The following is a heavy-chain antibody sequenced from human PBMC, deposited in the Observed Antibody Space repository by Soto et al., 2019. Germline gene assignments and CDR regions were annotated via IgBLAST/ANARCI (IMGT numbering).Heavy chain of an antibody. J-gene: IGHJ6*02. Sequence: GGSLRLSCAASGFTFDDYAMHWVRQAPGKGLEWVSGISWNSGSIGYADSVKGRFTISRDNAKNSLYLQMNSLRAEDTALYYCAKAYSNPAYYYGMDVWGQGTTVTVSS. CDR1: GFTFDDYA. D-gene: IGHD4-4*01. CDR2: ISWNSGSI. V-gene: IGHV3-9*01. CDR3: AKAYSNPAYYYGMDV.